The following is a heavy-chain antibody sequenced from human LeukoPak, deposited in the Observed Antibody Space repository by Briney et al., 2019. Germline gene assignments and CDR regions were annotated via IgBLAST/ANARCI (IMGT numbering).Heavy chain of an antibody. J-gene: IGHJ3*02. CDR3: ATLQSYGRGDAFDI. Sequence: PGGSLRLSCAASGFTFSSYSMNWVRQAPGKGLEWVSSISSSSSYIYYADSVKGRFTISRDNAKNSLYLQMNSLRAEDTAVYYCATLQSYGRGDAFDIWGQGTMVTVSS. V-gene: IGHV3-21*01. D-gene: IGHD5-18*01. CDR2: ISSSSSYI. CDR1: GFTFSSYS.